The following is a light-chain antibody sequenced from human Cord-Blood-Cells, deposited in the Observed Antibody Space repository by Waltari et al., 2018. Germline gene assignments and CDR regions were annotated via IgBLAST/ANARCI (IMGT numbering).Light chain of an antibody. CDR1: QSLVNRDGNTY. Sequence: DIVMTQTPLSSPVTLGQPASISCRSSQSLVNRDGNTYLSWLQQRPGQPPRLLNYKISNRFAGVPDRFSGSGAGTEFTLTISSMQSEDFAVYYCQQYNNWPYTFGQGTKLEIK. CDR2: KIS. CDR3: QQYNNWPYT. J-gene: IGKJ2*01. V-gene: IGKV2-24*01.